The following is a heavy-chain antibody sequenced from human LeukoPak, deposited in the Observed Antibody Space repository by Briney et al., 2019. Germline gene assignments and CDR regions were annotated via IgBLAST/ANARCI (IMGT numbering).Heavy chain of an antibody. D-gene: IGHD3-9*01. CDR3: ARGYYDILTGYPSKLDY. V-gene: IGHV4-61*01. Sequence: SETLSLTCTVSGGSVSSGSYYWSWIRQPPGKGLEWIGYIYYSGSTNYNPSLKSRVTISVDTSKNQFSLKLSSVTAADTAVYYCARGYYDILTGYPSKLDYWGQGTLVTVSS. CDR1: GGSVSSGSYY. J-gene: IGHJ4*02. CDR2: IYYSGST.